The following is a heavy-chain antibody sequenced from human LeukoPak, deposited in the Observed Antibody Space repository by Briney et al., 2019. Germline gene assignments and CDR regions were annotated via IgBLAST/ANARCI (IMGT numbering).Heavy chain of an antibody. Sequence: GTSLRLSCAASGFTFSSYAIHWVRQAPGKGLEWVAVISFDGTDAFYADSVKGRFTISRDNAKNSLYLQMNSLRAEDTAVYYCARDRASGYDTFDYWGQGTLVTVSS. J-gene: IGHJ4*02. D-gene: IGHD5-12*01. CDR2: ISFDGTDA. CDR1: GFTFSSYA. V-gene: IGHV3-30*04. CDR3: ARDRASGYDTFDY.